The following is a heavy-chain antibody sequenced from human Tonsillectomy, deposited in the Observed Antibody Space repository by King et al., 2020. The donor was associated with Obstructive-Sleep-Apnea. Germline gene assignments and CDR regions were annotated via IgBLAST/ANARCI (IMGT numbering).Heavy chain of an antibody. J-gene: IGHJ6*02. CDR1: GFTFSSYG. V-gene: IGHV3-30*02. Sequence: VQLVESGGGVVQPGRSLRLSCAASGFTFSSYGVHWVRQAPGKGLEWVAFIRCDGSNKYYADSVKGRFTISRDNSKNTLYLQMNSLRAEDTAVYYCARDRSPNTWYGHYGMHVWGQGTTVTVSS. CDR2: IRCDGSNK. CDR3: ARDRSPNTWYGHYGMHV. D-gene: IGHD6-13*01.